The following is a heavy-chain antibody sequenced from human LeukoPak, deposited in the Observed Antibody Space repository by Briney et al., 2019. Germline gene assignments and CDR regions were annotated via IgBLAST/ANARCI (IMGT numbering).Heavy chain of an antibody. V-gene: IGHV3-66*02. CDR2: IYSGGST. J-gene: IGHJ6*03. D-gene: IGHD6-6*01. CDR3: ARDRIAPRPGYYYYMDV. CDR1: GFTVSSNY. Sequence: GGSLRLSCAASGFTVSSNYMSWGRQAPGKGLESCTVIYSGGSTYYADSVKGRFTISRDNSKNTLYLQMNSLRDEDTAVYYCARDRIAPRPGYYYYMDVWGKGTTVTVSS.